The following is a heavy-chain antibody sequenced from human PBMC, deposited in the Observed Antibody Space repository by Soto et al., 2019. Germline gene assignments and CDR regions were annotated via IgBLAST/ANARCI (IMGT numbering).Heavy chain of an antibody. J-gene: IGHJ4*02. CDR3: ARDKITFGGVIVTHTDY. Sequence: QVQLQESGPGLVKPSQTLSLTCSVSGGSISSGGYYWSWIRQHPGKGLEWIGYIYYSGNTYYNPSLKSRVTISVDTSKNQFSLKLSSVTAADTAVYYCARDKITFGGVIVTHTDYWGQGTLVTVSS. CDR2: IYYSGNT. D-gene: IGHD3-16*02. V-gene: IGHV4-31*03. CDR1: GGSISSGGYY.